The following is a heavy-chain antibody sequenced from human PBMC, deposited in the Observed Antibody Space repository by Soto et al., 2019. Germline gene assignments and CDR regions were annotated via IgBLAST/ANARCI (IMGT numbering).Heavy chain of an antibody. CDR1: GFTFSSYG. CDR3: ARDMWDIVVVPAAINY. CDR2: IWYDGSNK. D-gene: IGHD2-2*02. J-gene: IGHJ4*02. Sequence: GGSLRLSCAASGFTFSSYGMHWVRQAPGKGLEWVAVIWYDGSNKYYADSVKGRFTISRDNSKNTLYLQMNSLRAEDTAVYYCARDMWDIVVVPAAINYWGQGTLVTVSS. V-gene: IGHV3-33*01.